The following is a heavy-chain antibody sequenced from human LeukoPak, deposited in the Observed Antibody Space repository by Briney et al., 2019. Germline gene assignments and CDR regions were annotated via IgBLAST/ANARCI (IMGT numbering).Heavy chain of an antibody. Sequence: ASVKVSCKASGYTFTSYDISWVGQAPGQGREWMGWISTYNGNTNYAQKFQGRVTMITDTSTSTAYMELRSLISDDTAVYYCARVSGYCSGGSCYSVDYWGQGTLVTVSS. CDR1: GYTFTSYD. CDR2: ISTYNGNT. CDR3: ARVSGYCSGGSCYSVDY. V-gene: IGHV1-18*01. J-gene: IGHJ4*02. D-gene: IGHD2-15*01.